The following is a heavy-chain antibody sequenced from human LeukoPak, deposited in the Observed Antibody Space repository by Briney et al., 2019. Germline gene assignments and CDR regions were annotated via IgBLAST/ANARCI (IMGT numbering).Heavy chain of an antibody. CDR3: VSGSLQSGYNFDY. D-gene: IGHD3-3*01. CDR2: IKYDGSAT. CDR1: GFTFSNHW. Sequence: PGGSLRLSCAASGFTFSNHWMHWIRQVPGKGLVWVSHIKYDGSATNYADSVKGRFTISRDNAKNTLYLRMNSLRAEDTAVYYCVSGSLQSGYNFDYWGQGALVTVSS. J-gene: IGHJ4*02. V-gene: IGHV3-74*01.